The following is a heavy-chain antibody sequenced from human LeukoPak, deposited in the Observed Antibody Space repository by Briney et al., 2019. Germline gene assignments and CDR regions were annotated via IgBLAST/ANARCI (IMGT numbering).Heavy chain of an antibody. V-gene: IGHV3-23*01. CDR2: ISGSGGST. CDR1: GFTFSSYG. J-gene: IGHJ4*02. CDR3: AKLKGRIGYGDLTDY. Sequence: GGSLRLSCAASGFTFSSYGMSWVRQAPGKGLEWVSAISGSGGSTYYADSVKGRFTISRDNSKNTLYLQMNSLRAEDTAVYYCAKLKGRIGYGDLTDYWGQGTLVTVSS. D-gene: IGHD4-17*01.